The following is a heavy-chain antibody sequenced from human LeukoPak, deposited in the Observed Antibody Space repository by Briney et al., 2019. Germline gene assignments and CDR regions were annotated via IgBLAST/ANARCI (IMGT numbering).Heavy chain of an antibody. CDR1: GDNIISGSHF. D-gene: IGHD6-19*01. Sequence: SSETLSLTCTVSGDNIISGSHFWSWIRQPAGKGLKWVGRIYTNGDTHYNPTLKNRVSLSVDTSRNQFSLLLTSVTAADTAVYYCAREATSGWGYFFDPWGQGTLVTVSS. J-gene: IGHJ5*02. CDR2: IYTNGDT. V-gene: IGHV4-61*02. CDR3: AREATSGWGYFFDP.